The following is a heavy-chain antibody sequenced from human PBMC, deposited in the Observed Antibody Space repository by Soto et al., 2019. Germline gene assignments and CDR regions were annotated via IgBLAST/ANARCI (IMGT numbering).Heavy chain of an antibody. CDR2: IKQDGSET. CDR3: ARLRGGYFDN. CDR1: GFTFSAYW. Sequence: EVQLVESXXXXXXXXXXLRLSCVASGFTFSAYWMTWVRQAPGKGLEWLANIKQDGSETHDLDGRFAISRDNAKNSLYLQRTSLRAEDTAVYYCARLRGGYFDNWGQGTLVTVSS. J-gene: IGHJ4*02. D-gene: IGHD3-16*01. V-gene: IGHV3-7*01.